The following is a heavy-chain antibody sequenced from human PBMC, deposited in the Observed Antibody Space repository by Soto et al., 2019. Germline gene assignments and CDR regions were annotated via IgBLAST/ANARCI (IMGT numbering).Heavy chain of an antibody. D-gene: IGHD3-22*01. CDR2: ISTSGGNT. Sequence: GGSLRLSCAASGFTFSNYAMSWVRQAPGKGLEWISAISTSGGNTHYADSVKGRFTISRDNSKNTLNLQMNSLRAEDTAVYYCAKVRINLIEVISDLDYWGRGTLVTVSS. CDR1: GFTFSNYA. CDR3: AKVRINLIEVISDLDY. V-gene: IGHV3-23*01. J-gene: IGHJ4*02.